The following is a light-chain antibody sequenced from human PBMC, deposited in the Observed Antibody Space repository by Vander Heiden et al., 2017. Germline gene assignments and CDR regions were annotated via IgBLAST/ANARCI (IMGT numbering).Light chain of an antibody. Sequence: DIQMTQSPSSVSASVGYRVIIICRASQVISSWLAWYQQKPGKAPKLLIYAASSLHSGVPSRFSGSGSGTEFTLTISSLQPEDFATYYCQQSNSVPFTFGPGTIVDIK. CDR2: AAS. V-gene: IGKV1D-12*01. J-gene: IGKJ3*01. CDR1: QVISSW. CDR3: QQSNSVPFT.